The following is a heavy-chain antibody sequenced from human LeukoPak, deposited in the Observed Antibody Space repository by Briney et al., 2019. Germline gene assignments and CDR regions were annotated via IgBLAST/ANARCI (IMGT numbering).Heavy chain of an antibody. CDR1: GGSITTYF. CDR2: INYSGST. D-gene: IGHD2-21*02. J-gene: IGHJ3*02. Sequence: SETLSLTRTVSGGSITTYFWSWIRQAPGKGLEWIGFINYSGSTNSNPALKSRLTMSIDTSRNHFSLKLSSVTAADTAVYYCARGLYCGGDCYPDVFDIWGQRTMVTVSS. V-gene: IGHV4-59*01. CDR3: ARGLYCGGDCYPDVFDI.